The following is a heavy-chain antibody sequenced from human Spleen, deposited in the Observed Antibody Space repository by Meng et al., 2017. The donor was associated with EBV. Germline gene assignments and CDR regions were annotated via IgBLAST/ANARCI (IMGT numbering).Heavy chain of an antibody. Sequence: QVQWVEQGPELVNLLGHLALTLTVSGGSISGSSYYWGWIRQPPGKGLEWIGNIYYSGNTYYNPSLKSRVTMSVDTPKNQFSLKLSSVTAADTAVYYCARDLGHYDYVYWGQGTLVTVSS. D-gene: IGHD3-16*01. J-gene: IGHJ4*02. V-gene: IGHV4-39*07. CDR2: IYYSGNT. CDR1: GGSISGSSYY. CDR3: ARDLGHYDYVY.